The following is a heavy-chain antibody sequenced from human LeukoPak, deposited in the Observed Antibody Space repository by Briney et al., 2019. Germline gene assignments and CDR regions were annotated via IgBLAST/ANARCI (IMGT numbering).Heavy chain of an antibody. Sequence: PSETLSLTCTVSGGSISSNYWSWIRQSPGKGLEWIGYIYYSGSTNYNPSLKSRVTISVDTPKNQFSLKLSSVTAADTAVYYCARRQYSSSPDDYWGQGTLVTVRS. CDR3: ARRQYSSSPDDY. V-gene: IGHV4-59*01. CDR2: IYYSGST. CDR1: GGSISSNY. D-gene: IGHD6-6*01. J-gene: IGHJ4*02.